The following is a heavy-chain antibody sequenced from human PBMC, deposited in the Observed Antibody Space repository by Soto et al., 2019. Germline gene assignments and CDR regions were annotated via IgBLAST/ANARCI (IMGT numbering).Heavy chain of an antibody. Sequence: ASVKVSCKTSGDTFTTYYIHWVRQAPGQGLEWMGIINPSDGSTSDAQKFQDRVTMTRDTSTSTVYMELSSLKLEDTAVYYCARGLSFFALSPFYYYGMDVWGQGTTVTVSS. J-gene: IGHJ6*02. CDR3: ARGLSFFALSPFYYYGMDV. CDR2: INPSDGST. CDR1: GDTFTTYY. V-gene: IGHV1-46*01. D-gene: IGHD3-3*02.